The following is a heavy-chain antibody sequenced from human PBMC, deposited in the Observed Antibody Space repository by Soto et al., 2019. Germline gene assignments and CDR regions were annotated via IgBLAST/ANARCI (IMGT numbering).Heavy chain of an antibody. CDR1: GYTFTSYD. Sequence: ASVKVSCKASGYTFTSYDINWVRQATRQGLEWMGWMNPNSGNTGYAQKFQGRVTMTRNTSISTAYMELSSLRSEDTAVYYCARGRLADCSSTSCANWGQGTLVTVSS. J-gene: IGHJ4*02. CDR3: ARGRLADCSSTSCAN. D-gene: IGHD2-2*01. CDR2: MNPNSGNT. V-gene: IGHV1-8*01.